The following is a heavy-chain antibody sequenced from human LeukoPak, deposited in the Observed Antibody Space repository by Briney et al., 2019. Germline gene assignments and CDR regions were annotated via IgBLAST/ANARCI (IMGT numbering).Heavy chain of an antibody. CDR3: ARHSMNFCSGGGVFDS. J-gene: IGHJ5*01. CDR1: GGSINGYS. CDR2: ISYTGTT. Sequence: SETLSLTCSVSGGSINGYSWTWIRQPPGLRLEWVGHISYTGTTNYNPSLTTRVAISVDTSKNQFSLKLTSVTAADTAVYYCARHSMNFCSGGGVFDSWGQGTLVTVSS. V-gene: IGHV4-59*08. D-gene: IGHD3-10*02.